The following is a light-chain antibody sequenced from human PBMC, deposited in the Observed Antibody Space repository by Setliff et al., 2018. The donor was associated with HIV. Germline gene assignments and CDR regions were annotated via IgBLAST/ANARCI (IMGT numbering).Light chain of an antibody. CDR3: ASYRSPATYV. Sequence: QSALTQPASVSGPPGRSITISCIGTSSDVGGYDFVSWYQQRPGKAPKLIIFDVSERPSGVSHRFSGSKSGNTASLTISGLQTEDEADYFCASYRSPATYVFGIGTKVTV. CDR2: DVS. CDR1: SSDVGGYDF. J-gene: IGLJ1*01. V-gene: IGLV2-14*03.